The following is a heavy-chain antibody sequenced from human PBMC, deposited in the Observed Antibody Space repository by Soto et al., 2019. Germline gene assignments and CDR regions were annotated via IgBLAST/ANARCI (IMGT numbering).Heavy chain of an antibody. CDR3: TTGGLSR. J-gene: IGHJ4*02. CDR1: GFTFSNAW. Sequence: EVQLVESGGDLVKPGGSLRLSCAASGFTFSNAWMSWVRQTPGKGLEWVGRIKSKTNDAATDYATPVKGRFTISRDDSKNTLFLQMNSLKTEDTAVYYCTTGGLSRWGQGTLVTVSS. CDR2: IKSKTNDAAT. V-gene: IGHV3-15*01.